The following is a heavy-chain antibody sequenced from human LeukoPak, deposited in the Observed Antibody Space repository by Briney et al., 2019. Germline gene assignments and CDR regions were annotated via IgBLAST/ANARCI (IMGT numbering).Heavy chain of an antibody. V-gene: IGHV7-4-1*02. Sequence: ASVKVSCKASGYTFTSNALGWVRQAPGQGLEWMGWINTNTGNPTYAQGFTGRFVFSLDTSDNTAYLQISSLQAKDTAVYYCASFFCTSGLCYYLDYWGQGTLVTVSS. CDR1: GYTFTSNA. CDR2: INTNTGNP. CDR3: ASFFCTSGLCYYLDY. J-gene: IGHJ4*02. D-gene: IGHD2-8*01.